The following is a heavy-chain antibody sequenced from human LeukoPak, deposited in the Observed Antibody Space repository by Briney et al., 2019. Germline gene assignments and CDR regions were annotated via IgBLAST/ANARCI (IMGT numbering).Heavy chain of an antibody. CDR3: ARQRSDTTMGLIAY. V-gene: IGHV4-34*01. D-gene: IGHD5-18*01. J-gene: IGHJ4*02. Sequence: SETLSPTCAVYVGSFSGYYWSWSRQSPGKGLEWIGEIHHSGSTKYNPSLKSRVTISVDTSKNQFSLKLSSVTAADTAVYYCARQRSDTTMGLIAYWGQGTLVTVSS. CDR1: VGSFSGYY. CDR2: IHHSGST.